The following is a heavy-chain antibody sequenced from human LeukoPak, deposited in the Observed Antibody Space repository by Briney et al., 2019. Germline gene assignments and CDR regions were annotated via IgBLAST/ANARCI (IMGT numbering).Heavy chain of an antibody. Sequence: SETLSLTCDVYGGSLNNYYWSWIRQPPGKGLEWIGEVNHSGVTKYHPSLKSRVTILVDTSKNQFSLKPRSVTAADTAVFYCARGVHYDNSGYYHRGFDSWGQGTLVTVSS. J-gene: IGHJ4*02. V-gene: IGHV4-34*01. CDR1: GGSLNNYY. CDR3: ARGVHYDNSGYYHRGFDS. CDR2: VNHSGVT. D-gene: IGHD3-22*01.